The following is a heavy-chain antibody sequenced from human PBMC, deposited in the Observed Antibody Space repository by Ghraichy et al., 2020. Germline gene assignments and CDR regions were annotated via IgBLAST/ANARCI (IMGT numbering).Heavy chain of an antibody. CDR2: ISSSGITT. CDR3: ARVYSGSWPHAFDI. V-gene: IGHV3-11*01. D-gene: IGHD1-26*01. CDR1: GFTFSDYY. Sequence: GGSLRLSCAASGFTFSDYYMSWIRQAPGKGLEWLSYISSSGITTYYADSVKGRFTISRDNARNSLYLQMNSLRAKDTAVYYCARVYSGSWPHAFDIWGQGTMVTVS. J-gene: IGHJ3*02.